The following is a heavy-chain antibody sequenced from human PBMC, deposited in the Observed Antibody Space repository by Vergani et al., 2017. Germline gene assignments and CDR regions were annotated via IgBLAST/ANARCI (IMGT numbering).Heavy chain of an antibody. CDR3: ARDLETYSSSWCWGY. V-gene: IGHV3-11*01. CDR2: ISSSGSTI. CDR1: GFTFSDYY. J-gene: IGHJ4*02. D-gene: IGHD6-13*01. Sequence: QVQLVESGGGLVKPGGSLRLSCAASGFTFSDYYMSWIRQAPGKGLEWASYISSSGSTIYYADSVKGRFTISRDNAKNSLYLQKNSLRAEDADVYYCARDLETYSSSWCWGYWGQGTLVTVSS.